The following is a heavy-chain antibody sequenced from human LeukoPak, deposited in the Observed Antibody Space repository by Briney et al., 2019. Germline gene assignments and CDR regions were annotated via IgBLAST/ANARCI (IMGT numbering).Heavy chain of an antibody. CDR3: ARTCITIFGVVPSDMDV. J-gene: IGHJ6*03. CDR1: GGSTSSYY. V-gene: IGHV4-59*01. D-gene: IGHD3-3*01. Sequence: SETLSLTCTVSGGSTSSYYWSWIRQPPGKGLEWIGYIYYSGSTNYNPSLKSRVTISVDTSKNQFSLKLSSVTAADTAVYYCARTCITIFGVVPSDMDVWGKGTTVTVSS. CDR2: IYYSGST.